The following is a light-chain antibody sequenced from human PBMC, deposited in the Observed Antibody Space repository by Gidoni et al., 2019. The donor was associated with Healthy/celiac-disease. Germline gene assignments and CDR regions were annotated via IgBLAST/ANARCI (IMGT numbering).Light chain of an antibody. CDR3: QQRSNWWT. CDR2: DAS. J-gene: IGKJ1*01. Sequence: ELVLPQSPATLSLSPGERATLSCRASQSVSSYLAWYQQKPGQAPRLLIYDASNRATGIPARFSGSGSGTDFTLTISSLEPEDFAVYYCQQRSNWWTFXXXTKVEIK. V-gene: IGKV3-11*01. CDR1: QSVSSY.